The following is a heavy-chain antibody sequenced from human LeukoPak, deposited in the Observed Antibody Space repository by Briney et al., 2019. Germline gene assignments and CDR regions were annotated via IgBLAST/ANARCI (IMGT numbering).Heavy chain of an antibody. D-gene: IGHD5-18*01. CDR1: GFTFSNYP. CDR3: ARGGGSYGKYYFDY. CDR2: ISSSGSYI. V-gene: IGHV3-21*01. Sequence: GGSLRLSCAASGFTFSNYPMGWVRQAPGKGLEWVSSISSSGSYIYYADSVKGRFTISSDNAKNSLYLQMDSLRAEDSAVYYCARGGGSYGKYYFDYWGQGTLVTVSS. J-gene: IGHJ4*02.